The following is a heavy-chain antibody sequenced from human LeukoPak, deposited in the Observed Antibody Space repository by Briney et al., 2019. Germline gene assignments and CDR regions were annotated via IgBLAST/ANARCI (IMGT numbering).Heavy chain of an antibody. J-gene: IGHJ3*02. D-gene: IGHD5-24*01. CDR1: GGSISSYY. V-gene: IGHV4-59*04. CDR3: ARDGYNPVAFDI. Sequence: SETLSLTCTVSGGSISSYYWNWIRQPPGKGLEWIGNIYRTGTTFYNPSLQSRVSMSVDTSKNTFSLNLKSVTAADTAVYYCARDGYNPVAFDIWGQGTVVTVSS. CDR2: IYRTGTT.